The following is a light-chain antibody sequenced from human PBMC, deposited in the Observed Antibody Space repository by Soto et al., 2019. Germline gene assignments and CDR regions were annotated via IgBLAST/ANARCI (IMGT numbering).Light chain of an antibody. CDR2: IDH. V-gene: IGLV1-44*01. Sequence: QSALTQPASVSGSAGQSITISCSGSSSNIEGNTVHWYQHLPGTAPKLLIYIDHNRPSGIPDRFSGSKSGTSASLAISGLQSEDEADYYCATWDDDLNAAVFGGGTQLTVL. CDR1: SSNIEGNT. J-gene: IGLJ7*01. CDR3: ATWDDDLNAAV.